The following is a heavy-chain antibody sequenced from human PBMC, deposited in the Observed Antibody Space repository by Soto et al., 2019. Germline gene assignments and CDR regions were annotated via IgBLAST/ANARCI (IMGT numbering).Heavy chain of an antibody. CDR1: GFTFSSYW. CDR3: ARDGDCSSTSCLLRFLEWSPGAFDI. Sequence: GGSLRLSCAASGFTFSSYWMSWVRQAPGKGLEWVANIKQDGSEKYYVDSVKGRFTISRDNAKNSLYLQMNSLRPEDTAVYYCARDGDCSSTSCLLRFLEWSPGAFDIWGQGTMVTVSS. CDR2: IKQDGSEK. J-gene: IGHJ3*02. V-gene: IGHV3-7*01. D-gene: IGHD3-3*01.